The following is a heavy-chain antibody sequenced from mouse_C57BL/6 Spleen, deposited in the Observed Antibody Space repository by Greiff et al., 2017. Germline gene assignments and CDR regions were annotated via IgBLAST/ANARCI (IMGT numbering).Heavy chain of an antibody. D-gene: IGHD2-5*01. Sequence: VQLQQPGTELVKPGASVKLSCKASGYTFTSYWMHWVKQRPGQGLEWIGNINPSNGGPNYNEKFKSKATLTVDKSSSTAYMQLSSLTSEDSAVYYCARSDYSNYPCAYWGQGTLVTVSA. V-gene: IGHV1-53*01. CDR1: GYTFTSYW. CDR3: ARSDYSNYPCAY. J-gene: IGHJ3*01. CDR2: INPSNGGP.